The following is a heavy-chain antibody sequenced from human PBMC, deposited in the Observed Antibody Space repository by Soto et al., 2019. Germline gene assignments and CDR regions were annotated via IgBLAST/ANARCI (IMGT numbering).Heavy chain of an antibody. Sequence: QVQLQESGPGLVKPSGTLSLTCAVSDGSISTSDWWSWIRQSPGKGLEWIGEIYNSGAINYSPSLTSRLTISVDKSKNQFSLKLTSVTAADTAMYYCARARSRDGSHYDYWGQGTLVTVSS. CDR2: IYNSGAI. D-gene: IGHD3-10*01. CDR3: ARARSRDGSHYDY. CDR1: DGSISTSDW. J-gene: IGHJ4*02. V-gene: IGHV4-4*02.